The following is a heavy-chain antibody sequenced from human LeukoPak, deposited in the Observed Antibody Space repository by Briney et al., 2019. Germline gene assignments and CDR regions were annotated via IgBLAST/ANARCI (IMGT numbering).Heavy chain of an antibody. CDR1: GGSISSYY. V-gene: IGHV4-59*01. J-gene: IGHJ4*02. CDR3: ARVRGIAAAGSNPSFGY. Sequence: SSETLSLTCTVSGGSISSYYWSWIRQPPGKGLEWIGYIYYSGSTNYNPSLKSRVTISVDTSKNQFSLRLSSVTAADTAVYYCARVRGIAAAGSNPSFGYWGQGTLVTVSS. D-gene: IGHD6-13*01. CDR2: IYYSGST.